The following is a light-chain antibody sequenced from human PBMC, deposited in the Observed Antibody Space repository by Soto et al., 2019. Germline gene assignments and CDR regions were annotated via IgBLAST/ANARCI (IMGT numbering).Light chain of an antibody. Sequence: QPVLTQPSSLSASPGASASLTCTLRSGINVGTYRIYWYQQKPGSPPQYLLRYKSDSDKQQGSGVPSRFSGSKDASANVGILLISGLQSEDEADYYCMIWHGSTWVFGGGTKLTV. CDR2: YKSDSDK. CDR3: MIWHGSTWV. CDR1: SGINVGTYR. V-gene: IGLV5-45*03. J-gene: IGLJ3*02.